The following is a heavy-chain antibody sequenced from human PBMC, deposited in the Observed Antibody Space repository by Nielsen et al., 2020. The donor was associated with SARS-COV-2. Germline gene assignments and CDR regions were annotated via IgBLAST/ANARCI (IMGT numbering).Heavy chain of an antibody. V-gene: IGHV3-9*01. CDR3: AKEGRIAAERLYYFDH. CDR2: ISWASKNI. D-gene: IGHD1-1*01. CDR1: GFGFDDYA. J-gene: IGHJ4*02. Sequence: GGSLRLSCAASGFGFDDYAMHWVRQTAQKGLEWVAGISWASKNIDYGDSVKGRFTISRDNAKNSLYLQMNSLRPEDTGLYYCAKEGRIAAERLYYFDHWGQGTLVTVSS.